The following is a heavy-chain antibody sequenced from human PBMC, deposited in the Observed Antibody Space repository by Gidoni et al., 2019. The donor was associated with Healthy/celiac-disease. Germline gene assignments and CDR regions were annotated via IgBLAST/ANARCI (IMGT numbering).Heavy chain of an antibody. CDR1: GFTFSSYA. D-gene: IGHD3-16*02. Sequence: EVQLLESGGGLVQPGGSLRRSCAASGFTFSSYAMCWVRQAPGKGLEWVSAISGSGGSTYYADSVKGRFTISRDNSKNTLYLQMNSLRAEDTAVYYCAKDQAWVSFRWFDPWGQGTLVTVSS. CDR3: AKDQAWVSFRWFDP. V-gene: IGHV3-23*01. J-gene: IGHJ5*02. CDR2: ISGSGGST.